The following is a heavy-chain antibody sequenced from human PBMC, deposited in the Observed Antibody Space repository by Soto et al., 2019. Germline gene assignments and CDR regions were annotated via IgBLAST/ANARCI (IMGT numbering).Heavy chain of an antibody. CDR2: IYSGGST. CDR1: GFTVSSNY. D-gene: IGHD2-2*01. CDR3: ARDRGNQLPDYYYYYMDV. V-gene: IGHV3-66*01. J-gene: IGHJ6*03. Sequence: GGSLRLSCAASGFTVSSNYMSWVRQAPGKGLEWVSVIYSGGSTYYADSVKGRFTISRDNSKNTLYLQMNSLRAEDTAVYYCARDRGNQLPDYYYYYMDVWGKGTTVTVSS.